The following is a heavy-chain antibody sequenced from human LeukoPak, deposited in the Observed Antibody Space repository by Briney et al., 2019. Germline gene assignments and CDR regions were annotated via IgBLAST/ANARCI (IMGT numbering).Heavy chain of an antibody. V-gene: IGHV3-33*01. CDR3: ARDPGYSSTWYFDF. CDR1: RFTFNTYV. J-gene: IGHJ4*02. D-gene: IGHD6-13*01. Sequence: PGGSLRLSCAASRFTFNTYVMHWVRQTPGKGLEWVAVIWYDGSHKYYADSVKGRFTISRDNSKNTLYLQMNSLRVDDTAVYYCARDPGYSSTWYFDFWGQGTPVTVSS. CDR2: IWYDGSHK.